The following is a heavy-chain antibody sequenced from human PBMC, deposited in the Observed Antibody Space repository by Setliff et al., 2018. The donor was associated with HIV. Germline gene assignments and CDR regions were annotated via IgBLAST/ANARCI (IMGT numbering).Heavy chain of an antibody. J-gene: IGHJ5*02. V-gene: IGHV4-31*03. CDR3: ARDIQAAGTGWFDP. CDR2: VYYTGES. D-gene: IGHD6-13*01. Sequence: SETLSLTCSVYGGSISRGGRYWGWIRQHPGRGLEWLGYVYYTGESFYKPSLGGRVTILQDKSKNQFSLKLSSVTAADTAVYYCARDIQAAGTGWFDPWGQGTLVTVSS. CDR1: GGSISRGGRY.